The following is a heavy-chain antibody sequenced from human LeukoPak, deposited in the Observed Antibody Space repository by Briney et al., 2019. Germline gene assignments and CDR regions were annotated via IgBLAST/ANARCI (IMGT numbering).Heavy chain of an antibody. CDR3: ARETNYGGVY. D-gene: IGHD4-23*01. J-gene: IGHJ4*02. Sequence: DSVKGRFTISRDNAKNSLYLQMNSLRAEDTAVYYCARETNYGGVYWGQGTLVTVSS. V-gene: IGHV3-21*04.